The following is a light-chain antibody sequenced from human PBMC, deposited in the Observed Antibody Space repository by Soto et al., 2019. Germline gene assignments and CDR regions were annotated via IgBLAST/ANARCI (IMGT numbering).Light chain of an antibody. V-gene: IGLV1-47*01. CDR1: SSNIGSNY. CDR3: AVRDDSLGGHWV. Sequence: QSVLTQPPSASGTPGQRVTISCSGSSSNIGSNYVSWYQHLPGAAPKLLIYRSDQRPSGVPDRFSGSKSGTSASLAISGLRSEDEADYFCAVRDDSLGGHWVFGGGTKVTVL. CDR2: RSD. J-gene: IGLJ3*02.